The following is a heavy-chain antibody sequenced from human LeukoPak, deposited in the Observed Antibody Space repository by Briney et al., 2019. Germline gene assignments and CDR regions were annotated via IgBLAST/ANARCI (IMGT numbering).Heavy chain of an antibody. CDR2: ISFDGSNE. CDR1: GFTFSSYT. D-gene: IGHD6-25*01. CDR3: ARSGSETQNWFDP. J-gene: IGHJ5*02. Sequence: GGSLRLSCAASGFTFSSYTMHWVRQAPGKGLEWVAVISFDGSNEYFADSVKGRFTISRDNSKNTLYLQMNSLRAEDTAVYYCARSGSETQNWFDPRGQGTLVTVSS. V-gene: IGHV3-30*04.